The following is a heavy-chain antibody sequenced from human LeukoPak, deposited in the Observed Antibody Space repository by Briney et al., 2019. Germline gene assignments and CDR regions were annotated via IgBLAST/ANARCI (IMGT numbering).Heavy chain of an antibody. J-gene: IGHJ4*02. CDR2: IFSGDST. CDR3: ARVGAVAAADC. CDR1: GFIFSSKY. Sequence: GGSLRLSCAASGFIFSSKYMSWVRQAPGKGLEWVSIIFSGDSTYYADSVKGRFTISRDNSKNTVYLQMNSLRAEDTAVYYCARVGAVAAADCWGQGTLVTVSS. D-gene: IGHD6-19*01. V-gene: IGHV3-66*01.